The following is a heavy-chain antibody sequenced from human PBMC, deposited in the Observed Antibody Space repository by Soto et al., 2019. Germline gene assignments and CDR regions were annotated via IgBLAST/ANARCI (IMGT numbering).Heavy chain of an antibody. Sequence: GGSLRLSCAASGFTFSDYYMSWIRQAPGKGLEWVSYISSSGSTIYYADSVKGRFTISRDNAKNSLYLQMNSLRAEDTAVYYCASQYNWKISSGRGSVKTKNYYYYYMDVWGKGTTVTVSS. V-gene: IGHV3-11*01. CDR2: ISSSGSTI. CDR3: ASQYNWKISSGRGSVKTKNYYYYYMDV. D-gene: IGHD1-20*01. J-gene: IGHJ6*03. CDR1: GFTFSDYY.